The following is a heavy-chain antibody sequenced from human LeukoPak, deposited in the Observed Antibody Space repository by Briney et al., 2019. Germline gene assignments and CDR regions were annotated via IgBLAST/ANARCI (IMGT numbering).Heavy chain of an antibody. D-gene: IGHD6-19*01. CDR3: ARRGASSGGLDY. Sequence: GGSLRLSCAASGFTFSSYSMTWVRQAPGKGLEWVSSITRSSIYIYYADSVKGRFTISRDNAKNLLYLQMNSLRAEDTAVYYCARRGASSGGLDYWGQGTLVTVSS. J-gene: IGHJ4*02. V-gene: IGHV3-21*06. CDR2: ITRSSIYI. CDR1: GFTFSSYS.